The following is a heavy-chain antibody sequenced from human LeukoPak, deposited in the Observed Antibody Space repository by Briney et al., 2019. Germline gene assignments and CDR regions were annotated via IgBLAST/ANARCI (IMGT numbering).Heavy chain of an antibody. V-gene: IGHV1-18*01. D-gene: IGHD3-22*01. CDR2: ISAYNGNT. J-gene: IGHJ4*02. CDR1: GYTFTSYG. Sequence: ASVKVSCKASGYTFTSYGISWVRQAPGQGLEWMGWISAYNGNTNYAQKLQGRVTMTTDTSTSTAYMELRSLRSDDTAVYYCARVPHYYDSSGYYYTQYYFDYWGQGTLVTVSS. CDR3: ARVPHYYDSSGYYYTQYYFDY.